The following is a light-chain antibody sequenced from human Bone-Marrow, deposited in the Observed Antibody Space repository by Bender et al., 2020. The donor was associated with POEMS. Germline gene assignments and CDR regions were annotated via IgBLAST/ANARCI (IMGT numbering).Light chain of an antibody. CDR1: SSNIGTNP. V-gene: IGLV1-44*01. CDR3: AAWEDSLNGWV. CDR2: INN. J-gene: IGLJ3*02. Sequence: QSVLTQPPSASGSLGQSVTISCSGSSSNIGTNPVNWYQQLPGTAPKLLIYINNQRPSGVPDRFSGSKSGTSASLAISGLQSEDEADYYCAAWEDSLNGWVFGGGTKLTVL.